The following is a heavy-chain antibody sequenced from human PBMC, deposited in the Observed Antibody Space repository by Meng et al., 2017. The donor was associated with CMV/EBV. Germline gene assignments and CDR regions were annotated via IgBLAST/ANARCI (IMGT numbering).Heavy chain of an antibody. D-gene: IGHD1-1*01. J-gene: IGHJ6*02. CDR3: ARAMNWILYYYYGMDV. CDR1: GFTFSDYY. CDR2: ISSSGSTI. V-gene: IGHV3-11*01. Sequence: GESLKISCAASGFTFSDYYMSWIRQAPGKGLEWVSYISSSGSTIYYADSVKGRFTISRDNAKNSLYLQMNSLRAEDTAVYYCARAMNWILYYYYGMDVWGQGTTVTSP.